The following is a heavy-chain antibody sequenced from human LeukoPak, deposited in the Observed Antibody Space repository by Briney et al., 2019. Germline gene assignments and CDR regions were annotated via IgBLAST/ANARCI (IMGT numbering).Heavy chain of an antibody. CDR2: IYSGGST. D-gene: IGHD2-2*01. J-gene: IGHJ4*02. Sequence: GGSLRLSCAASGFTVSSNYMSWVRQAPGKGLEWVSVIYSGGSTYYADSVKGRFTISRDNSKNTLYLQMNSLRAEDTAVYYCAKLYCSSTSCSRGGYFDYWGRGTLDTVSS. CDR1: GFTVSSNY. V-gene: IGHV3-66*04. CDR3: AKLYCSSTSCSRGGYFDY.